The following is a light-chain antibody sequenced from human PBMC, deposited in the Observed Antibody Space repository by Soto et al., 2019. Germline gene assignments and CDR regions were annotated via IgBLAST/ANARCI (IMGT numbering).Light chain of an antibody. CDR1: HNVSIY. CDR3: QQRSNWPRLT. CDR2: DAS. Sequence: ILLTQYPATLSLSPGERATLSCRASHNVSIYLAWYQQKPGQAPRLLIYDASNRAIGIPARFSGSGSGTDFTLTISSLQPEDFAVYFCQQRSNWPRLTFGGRTKVDIK. V-gene: IGKV3-11*01. J-gene: IGKJ4*01.